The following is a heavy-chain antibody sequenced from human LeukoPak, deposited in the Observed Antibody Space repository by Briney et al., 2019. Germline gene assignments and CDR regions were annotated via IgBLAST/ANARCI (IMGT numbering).Heavy chain of an antibody. V-gene: IGHV3-64D*06. D-gene: IGHD2-2*01. CDR1: GFTFSSYA. J-gene: IGHJ4*02. CDR3: VKGYCSSTSCLIDY. CDR2: ISSNEGST. Sequence: GGSLRLSCSASGFTFSSYAMHWVRQAPGKGLEYVSAISSNEGSTYYADSVKGRFTISRDNSKNTLYLQMSSLRAEDTAVYYCVKGYCSSTSCLIDYWGQGTLVTVSS.